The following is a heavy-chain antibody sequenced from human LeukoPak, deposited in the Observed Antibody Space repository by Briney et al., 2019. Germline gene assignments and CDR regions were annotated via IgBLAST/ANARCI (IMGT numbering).Heavy chain of an antibody. CDR2: INSDGSDA. D-gene: IGHD3-16*01. Sequence: QAGGSLRLSGAASGFTFSTYWMHWVRQAPGKGLVWVSRINSDGSDASYADSVKGRFTISRDNAKNTLYLQMNSLRAEDTAVYYCAREFYLHSDNYDSGNWGQGTLVTVSS. V-gene: IGHV3-74*01. J-gene: IGHJ4*02. CDR3: AREFYLHSDNYDSGN. CDR1: GFTFSTYW.